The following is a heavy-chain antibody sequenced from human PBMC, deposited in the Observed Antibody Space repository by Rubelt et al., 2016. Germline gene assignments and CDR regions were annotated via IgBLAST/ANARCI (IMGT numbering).Heavy chain of an antibody. Sequence: QVQLVQSGAEVKKPGSSVKVSCKASGGTFSSYAISWVRQAPGQGLEWMGGIIPIFGTANYAQKFQGRVTSTADESTSTAYMELSSLRSEDTAVYYCARGGAAAADDNDAFDIWGQGTMVTVSS. CDR3: ARGGAAAADDNDAFDI. CDR2: IIPIFGTA. V-gene: IGHV1-69*01. D-gene: IGHD6-13*01. CDR1: GGTFSSYA. J-gene: IGHJ3*02.